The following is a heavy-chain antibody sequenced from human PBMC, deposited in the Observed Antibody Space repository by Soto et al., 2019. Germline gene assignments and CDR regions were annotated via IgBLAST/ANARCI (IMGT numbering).Heavy chain of an antibody. V-gene: IGHV3-21*01. CDR1: GFTFSTYS. D-gene: IGHD2-2*01. J-gene: IGHJ6*02. Sequence: EVQLVESGGGLSKPGGSLRLSCAASGFTFSTYSMNWFRQAPGKGLEWVSSMSSSGKYIKYADSAKGRFTISRDTARNSLYLQMNSLRAEDTAVYHCARDLCSVTSCPYHYYAMDVWGQGTTVTVSS. CDR3: ARDLCSVTSCPYHYYAMDV. CDR2: MSSSGKYI.